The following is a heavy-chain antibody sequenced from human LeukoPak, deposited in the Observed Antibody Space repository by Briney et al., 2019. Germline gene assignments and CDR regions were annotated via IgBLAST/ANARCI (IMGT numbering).Heavy chain of an antibody. Sequence: GRSLRLSCAASAFTFDDYAMHWVRQAPGKGLEWVSGISWNSGSIGYADSVKGRFTISRDNAKNSLYLQMNSLRAEDTALYYCAKDPEKGSSSYYFDYWGQGTLVTVSS. D-gene: IGHD6-13*01. CDR1: AFTFDDYA. CDR3: AKDPEKGSSSYYFDY. CDR2: ISWNSGSI. V-gene: IGHV3-9*01. J-gene: IGHJ4*02.